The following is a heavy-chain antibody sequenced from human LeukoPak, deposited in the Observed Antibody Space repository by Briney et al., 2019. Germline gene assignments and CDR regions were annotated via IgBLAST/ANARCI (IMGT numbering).Heavy chain of an antibody. Sequence: GGSLRLSCAASGFTFSSYAMSWVRRAPGKGLEWVSAISGSGGSTYYADSVKGRFTISRDNSKNTLYLQMNSLRAEDTAVYYCAKDRNYDILTDNWFDPWGQGTLVTVSS. CDR3: AKDRNYDILTDNWFDP. CDR2: ISGSGGST. V-gene: IGHV3-23*01. J-gene: IGHJ5*02. D-gene: IGHD3-9*01. CDR1: GFTFSSYA.